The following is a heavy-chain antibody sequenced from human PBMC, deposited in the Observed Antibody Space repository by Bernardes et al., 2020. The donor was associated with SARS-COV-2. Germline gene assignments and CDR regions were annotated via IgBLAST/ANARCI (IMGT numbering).Heavy chain of an antibody. V-gene: IGHV3-74*01. CDR1: GLSRYW. J-gene: IGHJ4*02. CDR3: ARDFGGASDY. CDR2: IEVDGSRI. D-gene: IGHD2-21*01. Sequence: GGSLRVSCVASGLSRYWMHWVRQAPGKGLVWVSRIEVDGSRIDYADSVRGRFTISRDNARDTLYLQMNSLTADDTAVYYCARDFGGASDYWGQGTLVTVSS.